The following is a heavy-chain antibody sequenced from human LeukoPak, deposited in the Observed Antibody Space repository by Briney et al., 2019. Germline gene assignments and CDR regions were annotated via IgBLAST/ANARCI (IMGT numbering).Heavy chain of an antibody. CDR3: ARVQAATYYYYMDV. V-gene: IGHV4-61*02. CDR2: IYTSGST. Sequence: SETLSLTCTVSGASISGSGYYWSWIRQPAGKGLEWIGRIYTSGSTNYNPSLKSRVTISVDTSKNQFSLKLSSVTAADTAVYYCARVQAATYYYYMDVWGKGTTVTISS. J-gene: IGHJ6*03. CDR1: GASISGSGYY. D-gene: IGHD2-15*01.